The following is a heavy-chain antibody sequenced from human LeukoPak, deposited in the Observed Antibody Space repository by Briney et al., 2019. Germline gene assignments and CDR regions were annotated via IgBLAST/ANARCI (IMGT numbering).Heavy chain of an antibody. J-gene: IGHJ4*02. V-gene: IGHV3-53*01. CDR1: GFTVSSNY. D-gene: IGHD3-9*01. CDR3: ARGGELRYFDWLFDY. Sequence: QSGGSLRLSCAASGFTVSSNYMSWVRQTPGKGLEWVSVIYSGGSTYYADSVKGRFTISRDNSKNTLYLQMNSLRAEDTAVYYCARGGELRYFDWLFDYWGQGTLVTVSS. CDR2: IYSGGST.